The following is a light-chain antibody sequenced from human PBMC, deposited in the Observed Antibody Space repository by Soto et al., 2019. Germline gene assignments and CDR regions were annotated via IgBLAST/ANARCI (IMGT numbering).Light chain of an antibody. CDR2: EVS. CDR1: SSDVGGYNY. J-gene: IGLJ1*01. CDR3: LAWDDSINGNL. Sequence: QSVLTQPPSASGSPGQSVTISCTGTSSDVGGYNYVSWYQQHPGKAPTLMIYEVSERPSGVPDRFSGSKSSNTASLTVSGLQAEDEADYYCLAWDDSINGNLFGTGTKGTVL. V-gene: IGLV2-8*01.